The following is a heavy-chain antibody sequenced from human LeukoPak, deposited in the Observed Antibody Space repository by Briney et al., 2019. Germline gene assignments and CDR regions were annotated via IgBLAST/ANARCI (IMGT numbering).Heavy chain of an antibody. CDR2: IVRNGSGT. CDR1: GFTFDDYG. J-gene: IGHJ4*02. Sequence: GGSLRLSCVASGFTFDDYGMSWVRQVPGKGLEWVSGIVRNGSGTGYADSVKGRFTISRDNAENSLYLQMNSLRADDTALYYCVRGFRGGPFDYWGQGTLVTVSS. CDR3: VRGFRGGPFDY. D-gene: IGHD3-10*01. V-gene: IGHV3-20*04.